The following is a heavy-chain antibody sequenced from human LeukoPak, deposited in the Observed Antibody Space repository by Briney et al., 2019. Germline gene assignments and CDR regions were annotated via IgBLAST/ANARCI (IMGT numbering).Heavy chain of an antibody. V-gene: IGHV3-21*01. CDR1: GFTFSSYS. CDR2: ISSSSSYI. D-gene: IGHD3-22*01. J-gene: IGHJ4*02. Sequence: GGSLRLSCAASGFTFSSYSMNWVRQAPGKGLEWVSSISSSSSYIYYADSVKGRFTISRANAKNSLYLQMNSLRAEDTAVYYCARDFRYYDSGGYYDYWGQGTLVTVSS. CDR3: ARDFRYYDSGGYYDY.